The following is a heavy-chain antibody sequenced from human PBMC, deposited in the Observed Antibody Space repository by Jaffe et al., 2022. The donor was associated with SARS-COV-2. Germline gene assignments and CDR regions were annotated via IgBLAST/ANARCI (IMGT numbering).Heavy chain of an antibody. Sequence: EVQLVESGGGLVQPGGSLRLSCAASGFTFSSYAMTWVRQAPGKGLEWVSGISVSGGSTYYADSVKGRFTISRDNSKNTLYLQMNSLRAEDTAVYYCAKVANEYLYYYLDVWGKGTTVTVSS. CDR2: ISVSGGST. CDR3: AKVANEYLYYYLDV. J-gene: IGHJ6*03. V-gene: IGHV3-23*04. D-gene: IGHD2-2*02. CDR1: GFTFSSYA.